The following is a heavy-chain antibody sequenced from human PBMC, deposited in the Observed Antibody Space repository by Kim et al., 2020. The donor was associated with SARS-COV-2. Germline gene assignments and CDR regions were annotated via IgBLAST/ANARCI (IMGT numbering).Heavy chain of an antibody. D-gene: IGHD4-17*01. V-gene: IGHV4-31*03. CDR2: IYYSGST. Sequence: SETLSLTCTVSGGSISSGGYYWSWIRQHPGKGLEWIGYIYYSGSTYYNPSLKSRVTISVDTSKNQFSLKLSSVTAADTAVYYCARDFKFGGDYGLPYYYYGMDVWGQGTTVTVSS. J-gene: IGHJ6*02. CDR3: ARDFKFGGDYGLPYYYYGMDV. CDR1: GGSISSGGYY.